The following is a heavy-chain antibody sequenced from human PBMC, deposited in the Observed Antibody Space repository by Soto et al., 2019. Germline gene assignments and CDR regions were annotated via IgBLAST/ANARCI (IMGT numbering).Heavy chain of an antibody. CDR3: ATVPKSYHYDSSGYWIFSAFDI. Sequence: GASGKVSCKVSGYTLTELSMHWVRQAPGKGLEWMGGFDPEDGETIYAQKFQGRVTMTEDTSTDTAYMELSSLRSEDTAVYYCATVPKSYHYDSSGYWIFSAFDIWGQGTMVTVSS. D-gene: IGHD3-22*01. CDR1: GYTLTELS. V-gene: IGHV1-24*01. J-gene: IGHJ3*02. CDR2: FDPEDGET.